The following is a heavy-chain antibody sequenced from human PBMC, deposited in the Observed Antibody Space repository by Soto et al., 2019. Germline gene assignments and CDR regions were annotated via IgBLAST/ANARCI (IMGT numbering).Heavy chain of an antibody. V-gene: IGHV1-69*13. D-gene: IGHD2-2*01. J-gene: IGHJ4*02. Sequence: SVKVSCKASGGMFYSSAINWVRQAPGQGLEWMGGIVPMNGSPKYAQEFLGRVTISADASATTAYMDLSGLKSEDTAVYYCSFETNWTYQLTRYCGRGPQVTVYS. CDR1: GGMFYSSA. CDR3: SFETNWTYQLTRY. CDR2: IVPMNGSP.